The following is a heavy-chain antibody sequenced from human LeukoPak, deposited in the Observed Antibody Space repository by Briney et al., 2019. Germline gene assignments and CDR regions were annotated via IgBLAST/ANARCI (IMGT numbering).Heavy chain of an antibody. Sequence: GGSLRLSCAASGFTFSSYSMNWVRQAPGKGLEWVSVIYSGGSTYYADSVKGRFTISRDNSKNTLYLQMNSLSAEDTAVYYCARGYYYDSSGYYPLDYYYMDVWGKGTTVTISS. J-gene: IGHJ6*03. CDR3: ARGYYYDSSGYYPLDYYYMDV. V-gene: IGHV3-66*01. CDR2: IYSGGST. CDR1: GFTFSSYS. D-gene: IGHD3-22*01.